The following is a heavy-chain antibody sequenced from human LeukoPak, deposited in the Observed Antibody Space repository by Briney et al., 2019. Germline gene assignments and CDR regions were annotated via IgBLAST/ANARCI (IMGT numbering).Heavy chain of an antibody. V-gene: IGHV4-61*02. CDR1: GGSISSGSYY. J-gene: IGHJ5*02. Sequence: SETLSLTCTVSGGSISSGSYYWSWIRQPAGKGLEWIGRIYTSGITNYNPSLKSRVTISVDKSKNQFSLKLSSVTASDTAVYYCARLPDPWGQGTLVTVSS. CDR2: IYTSGIT. CDR3: ARLPDP.